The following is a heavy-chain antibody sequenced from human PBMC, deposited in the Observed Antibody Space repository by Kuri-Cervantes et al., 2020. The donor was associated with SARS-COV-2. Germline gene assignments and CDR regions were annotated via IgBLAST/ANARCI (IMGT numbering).Heavy chain of an antibody. D-gene: IGHD1-26*01. V-gene: IGHV3-23*01. J-gene: IGHJ6*03. CDR3: AKASLVGYYYYYMDV. CDR2: ISGSGGST. Sequence: GESLKISCAASGFTFSSSAMSWVRQAQGKGLEWVSDISGSGGSTYYADSVKGRFTISRDNSKNTLYLQVNSLRAEDTAVYYCAKASLVGYYYYYMDVWGKGTTVTVSS. CDR1: GFTFSSSA.